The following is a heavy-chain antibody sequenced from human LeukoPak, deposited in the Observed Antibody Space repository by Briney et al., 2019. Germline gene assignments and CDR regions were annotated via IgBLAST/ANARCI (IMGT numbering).Heavy chain of an antibody. Sequence: PGGSLRLSCAASGFTFSSYGMHWVRQAPGKGLEWVAFIRYDGSNKYYADSVKGRFTISRDNSKNTLYLQMNSLRAEDTAVYYCAKDLYDFWSGYYTGGFDYWGQGTLVTVSS. D-gene: IGHD3-3*01. CDR3: AKDLYDFWSGYYTGGFDY. CDR1: GFTFSSYG. CDR2: IRYDGSNK. J-gene: IGHJ4*02. V-gene: IGHV3-30*02.